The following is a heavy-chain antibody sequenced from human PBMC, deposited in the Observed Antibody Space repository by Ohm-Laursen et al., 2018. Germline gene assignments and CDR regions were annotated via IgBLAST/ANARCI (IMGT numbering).Heavy chain of an antibody. J-gene: IGHJ6*02. Sequence: SLRLSCTASGFTFDDYAMHWVRQAPGKGLEWVSGISWNSGSIGYADSVKGRFTISRDNAKNSLYLQMNSLRAEDTALYYCAKGGGEAYYYYGMDVWGQGTTVTVSS. CDR1: GFTFDDYA. V-gene: IGHV3-9*01. D-gene: IGHD3-10*01. CDR2: ISWNSGSI. CDR3: AKGGGEAYYYYGMDV.